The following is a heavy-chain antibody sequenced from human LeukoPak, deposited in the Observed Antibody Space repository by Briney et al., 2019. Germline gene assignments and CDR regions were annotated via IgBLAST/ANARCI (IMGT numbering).Heavy chain of an antibody. CDR2: SSYDGINK. D-gene: IGHD2-21*02. CDR3: AKDGSAISSDYYFDY. CDR1: GFTFSRYG. J-gene: IGHJ4*02. Sequence: GRSLRLSCAASGFTFSRYGMHWVRQAPGKGLEWVAVSSYDGINKYYADSVKGRFTISRDNSKDTLYLQMNSLRAEDTAVYYCAKDGSAISSDYYFDYWGQGTLVTVSS. V-gene: IGHV3-30*18.